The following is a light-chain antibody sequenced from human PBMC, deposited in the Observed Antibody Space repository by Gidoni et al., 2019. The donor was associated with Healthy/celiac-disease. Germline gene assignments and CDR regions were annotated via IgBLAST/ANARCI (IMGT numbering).Light chain of an antibody. CDR1: QSISSY. CDR3: QQSYSTPWT. Sequence: DIQMTQSPSSLSASVGDRVTITCRASQSISSYLNWYQQKPGKAPKLRIYDASSLQSGVPSRFSGSGSGTDFPLTISSLQPEDSATYYCQQSYSTPWTFGQGTKVEIK. V-gene: IGKV1-39*01. CDR2: DAS. J-gene: IGKJ1*01.